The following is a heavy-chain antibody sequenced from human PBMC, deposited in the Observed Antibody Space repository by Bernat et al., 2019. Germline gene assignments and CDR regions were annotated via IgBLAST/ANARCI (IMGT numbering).Heavy chain of an antibody. CDR2: ISSSSSTI. CDR1: GFTFSSYS. V-gene: IGHV3-48*01. CDR3: AGDSSGWYGNYFDY. D-gene: IGHD6-19*01. J-gene: IGHJ4*02. Sequence: EVQLVESGGGLVQPGGSLRLSCAASGFTFSSYSMNWVRQAPGKGLEWVSYISSSSSTIYYADSVKGRFTISRDNAKNSLYLQMNSLRAEDTAVYYCAGDSSGWYGNYFDYWGQGTLVTVSS.